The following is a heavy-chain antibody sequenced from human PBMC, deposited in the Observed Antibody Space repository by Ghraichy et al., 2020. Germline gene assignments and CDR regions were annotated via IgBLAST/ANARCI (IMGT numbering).Heavy chain of an antibody. CDR3: AGGDITIFEQVDY. Sequence: GSLRLSCAASGFTFSDYYMSWIRQAPGKGLEWVSYISSSGSTIYYADSVKGRFTISRDNAKNSLYLQMNSLRAEDTAVYYCAGGDITIFEQVDYWGQGTLVTVSS. CDR2: ISSSGSTI. D-gene: IGHD3-3*01. V-gene: IGHV3-11*01. J-gene: IGHJ4*02. CDR1: GFTFSDYY.